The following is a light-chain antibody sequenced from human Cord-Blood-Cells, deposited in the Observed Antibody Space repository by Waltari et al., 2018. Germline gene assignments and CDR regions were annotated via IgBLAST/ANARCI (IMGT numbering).Light chain of an antibody. Sequence: DIQMTPSPSPLSASVGDRVTIACRASQSISSWLAWYQQKSGKAPKLLIYDASSLESGVPSMFSGSGSGTEFTLTISSLQPDDFATYYCQQYNRYPITFGQGTRLEIK. CDR1: QSISSW. V-gene: IGKV1-5*01. CDR3: QQYNRYPIT. CDR2: DAS. J-gene: IGKJ5*01.